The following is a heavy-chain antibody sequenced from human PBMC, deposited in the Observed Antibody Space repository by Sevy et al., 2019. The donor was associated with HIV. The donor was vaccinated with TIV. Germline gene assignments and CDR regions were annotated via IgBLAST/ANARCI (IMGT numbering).Heavy chain of an antibody. J-gene: IGHJ6*02. Sequence: GGSLRLSCAASGFTFSSYGMSWVRQAPGKGLEWVSYISSSIITIYYADSVKGRFTISRDNAKNSLYLQMNSLRDEDTAVYYCARVRVARLGGHYGMDVWGQGTTVTVSS. V-gene: IGHV3-48*02. CDR3: ARVRVARLGGHYGMDV. CDR2: ISSSIITI. D-gene: IGHD6-6*01. CDR1: GFTFSSYG.